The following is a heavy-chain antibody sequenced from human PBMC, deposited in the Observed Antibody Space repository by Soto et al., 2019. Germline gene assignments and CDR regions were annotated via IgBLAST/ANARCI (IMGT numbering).Heavy chain of an antibody. J-gene: IGHJ1*01. CDR2: ISAYNGNT. D-gene: IGHD3-22*01. V-gene: IGHV1-18*01. CDR1: GYTFTSYG. Sequence: ASVKVSCKASGYTFTSYGISWVRQAPGQGLEWMGWISAYNGNTNYAQKLQGRVTMTTDTSTSTAYMELRSLRSDDTAVYYCARSSHYYDSSGKYFQHWGQGTLVTAPQ. CDR3: ARSSHYYDSSGKYFQH.